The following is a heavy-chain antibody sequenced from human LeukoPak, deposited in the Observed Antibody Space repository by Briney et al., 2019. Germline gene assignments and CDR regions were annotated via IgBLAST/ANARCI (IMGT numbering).Heavy chain of an antibody. Sequence: RGASLKISCKGSGYSFTSYWIAWVRQLPGKGLEWMGIIYPGDSDTRYSPSFQGQVTISADKSIAYLQWGSLKASDTAMYYCARRGYSVYDSRLGYWGQGTLVTVSS. CDR1: GYSFTSYW. D-gene: IGHD5/OR15-5a*01. V-gene: IGHV5-51*01. J-gene: IGHJ4*02. CDR3: ARRGYSVYDSRLGY. CDR2: IYPGDSDT.